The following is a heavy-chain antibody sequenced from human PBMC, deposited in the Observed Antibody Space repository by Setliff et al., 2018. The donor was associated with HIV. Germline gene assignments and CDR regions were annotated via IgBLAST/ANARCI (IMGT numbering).Heavy chain of an antibody. CDR1: GGSISSYY. J-gene: IGHJ3*02. CDR3: ARRGDGYGYPIDAFDI. V-gene: IGHV4-59*08. Sequence: SETLSLTCTVSGGSISSYYWSWLRQPPGKGLEWIGYIYYSGSTNYNASLRSRVTISVDTSKNQFSLKLSSVTAADTAVYYCARRGDGYGYPIDAFDIWGQGRMVTVSS. CDR2: IYYSGST. D-gene: IGHD5-18*01.